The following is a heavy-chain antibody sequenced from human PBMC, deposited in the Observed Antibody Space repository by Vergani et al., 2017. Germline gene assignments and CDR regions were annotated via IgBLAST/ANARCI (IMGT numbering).Heavy chain of an antibody. J-gene: IGHJ4*02. CDR1: GYTFTGYY. CDR2: INPNSGGT. CDR3: ARAGRGSGSYDDFDY. V-gene: IGHV1-2*02. D-gene: IGHD3-10*01. Sequence: QVQLVQSGAEVKKPGASVKVSCKASGYTFTGYYMHWVRQAPGQGLEWMGWINPNSGGTNYAQKFQGRVTMTRDTSISTDYMELSRLRSDDTAVYYCARAGRGSGSYDDFDYWGQGTLVTVSS.